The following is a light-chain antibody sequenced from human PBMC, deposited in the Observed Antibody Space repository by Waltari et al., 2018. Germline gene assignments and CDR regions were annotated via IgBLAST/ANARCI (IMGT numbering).Light chain of an antibody. Sequence: SFVVTQPPSVSVAPGQTARITCGGNNIGKHTVHWYQQKPGQAPVLVVYDDSGRPSGIPERFSGSNSGNTATLTISRVEAGDEAGYYCQVWDTSDPSLYVFGTGTKVTVL. J-gene: IGLJ1*01. CDR1: NIGKHT. CDR2: DDS. CDR3: QVWDTSDPSLYV. V-gene: IGLV3-21*02.